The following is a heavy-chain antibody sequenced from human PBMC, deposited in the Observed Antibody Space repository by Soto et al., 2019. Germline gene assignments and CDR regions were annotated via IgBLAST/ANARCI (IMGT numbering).Heavy chain of an antibody. CDR1: GFAFDHAW. CDR2: IKSNTDGATT. CDR3: TTGSPRRMKWLQCYYFDY. D-gene: IGHD5-12*01. J-gene: IGHJ4*02. Sequence: ESGGGLVKPGGSLRVSCAASGFAFDHAWMNWVRQAPGKGLEWVGHIKSNTDGATTDYAAPVKGRFTISRDDSKNTLYLEMNSLKTEDTAVYYCTTGSPRRMKWLQCYYFDYWGQGTLVTVSS. V-gene: IGHV3-15*07.